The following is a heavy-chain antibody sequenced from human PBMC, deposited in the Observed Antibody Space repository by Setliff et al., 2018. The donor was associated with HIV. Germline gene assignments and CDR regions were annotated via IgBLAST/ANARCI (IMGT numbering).Heavy chain of an antibody. CDR1: GGSISSHY. J-gene: IGHJ5*02. CDR2: IYYSEST. Sequence: PSETLSLTCTVSGGSISSHYWSWIRQPPGKGLEWIGSIYYSESTNYNPSLKSRVTISVDTSKNQFSLKVTSVTAADTAVYYCARDFCSSTTCTNWFHPWGQGTLVTVSS. D-gene: IGHD2-2*01. CDR3: ARDFCSSTTCTNWFHP. V-gene: IGHV4-59*11.